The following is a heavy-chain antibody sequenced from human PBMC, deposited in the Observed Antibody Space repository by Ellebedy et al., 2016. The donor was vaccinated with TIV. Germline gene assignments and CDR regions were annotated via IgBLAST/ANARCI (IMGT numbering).Heavy chain of an antibody. J-gene: IGHJ3*02. CDR1: GDSVSSNAVA. Sequence: SCAISGDSVSSNAVAWHWIRQSPSRGLEWLGRTYYRSKWYNEYAVSVKSRITINPDTSKNQFSLQLNSLTPEDQAPYYCVRGSRGAFDIWGQGTMVTVSS. CDR2: TYYRSKWYN. CDR3: VRGSRGAFDI. V-gene: IGHV6-1*01.